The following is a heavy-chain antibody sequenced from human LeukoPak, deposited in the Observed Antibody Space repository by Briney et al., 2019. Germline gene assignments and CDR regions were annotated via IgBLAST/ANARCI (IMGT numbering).Heavy chain of an antibody. J-gene: IGHJ6*03. V-gene: IGHV3-21*04. D-gene: IGHD6-19*01. Sequence: GGSLRLSCAASGFTFSSYSMNWVRQAPGKGLEWVSSISSSSSYIYYADSVKGRFTISKDYSKNTLYLQMNSLRAEDTAVYYCLTRSLVAVTGNYYMDVWGKGTTVTVSS. CDR3: LTRSLVAVTGNYYMDV. CDR2: ISSSSSYI. CDR1: GFTFSSYS.